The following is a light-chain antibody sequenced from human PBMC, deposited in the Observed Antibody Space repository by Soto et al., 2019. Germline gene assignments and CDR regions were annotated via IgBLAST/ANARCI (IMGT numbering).Light chain of an antibody. J-gene: IGKJ1*01. Sequence: IDLTRSPGTLSLSPGERATLSCRASQTISRNFLAWYQQKPGQAPRLLIYGASKRATGIPDRFSGSGSGAEFTLTISRLEPEDFGVYHCQQYDGSPQTFGQGTKVDIK. CDR2: GAS. CDR3: QQYDGSPQT. V-gene: IGKV3-20*01. CDR1: QTISRNF.